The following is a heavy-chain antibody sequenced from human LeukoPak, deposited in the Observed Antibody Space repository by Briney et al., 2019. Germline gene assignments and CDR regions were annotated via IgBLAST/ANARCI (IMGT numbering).Heavy chain of an antibody. V-gene: IGHV4-61*02. CDR3: ARLSSSSDY. Sequence: SQTLSLTCTVSGGSISSGSYYWSWIRQPAGKGLEWIGRIYTSGSTNYNPSLKSRVTISVDTSKNQFSLKLSSVTAADTAVYYCARLSSSSDYWGQGTLVTVSS. J-gene: IGHJ4*02. D-gene: IGHD6-6*01. CDR2: IYTSGST. CDR1: GGSISSGSYY.